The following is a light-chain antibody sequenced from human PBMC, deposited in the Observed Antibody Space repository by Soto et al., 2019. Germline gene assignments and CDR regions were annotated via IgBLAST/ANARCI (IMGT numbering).Light chain of an antibody. CDR3: QQYDSYPWT. V-gene: IGKV1-5*03. CDR2: KAS. CDR1: QSINNW. J-gene: IGKJ1*01. Sequence: DIQMTQSPSTLSASVGDRVTITCRASQSINNWLAWYQQKPGKAPKDLIFKASFLESGVPSRFSGSGSGTEFTLTISSLQPDDFATYYCQQYDSYPWTFGQGTKVEIK.